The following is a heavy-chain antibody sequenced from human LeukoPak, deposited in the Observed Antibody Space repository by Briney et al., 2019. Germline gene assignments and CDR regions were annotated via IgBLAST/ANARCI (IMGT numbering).Heavy chain of an antibody. D-gene: IGHD4-17*01. CDR3: ARSRLDWSVTTIDWDY. J-gene: IGHJ4*02. V-gene: IGHV7-4-1*02. Sequence: ASVNVSCKASGYTFTSHAMNWVRQAPGQGLEWMGWINTNTGNPTYAQGFTGRFVFSLDTSVSTAYLQISSLKAEDTAVYYCARSRLDWSVTTIDWDYWGQGTLVTVSS. CDR2: INTNTGNP. CDR1: GYTFTSHA.